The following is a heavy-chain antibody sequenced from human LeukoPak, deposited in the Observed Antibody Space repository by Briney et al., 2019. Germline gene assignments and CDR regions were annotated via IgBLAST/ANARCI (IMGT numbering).Heavy chain of an antibody. V-gene: IGHV1-46*01. CDR2: INPSGGST. CDR1: GYTFTSYY. J-gene: IGHJ5*02. CDR3: ARDPVKSDTAMVTRWFDP. Sequence: ASVKVSCKASGYTFTSYYMHWVRQAPGQGLEWMGIINPSGGSTSYAQKFQGRVTMTRDMSTSTVYMELSSLRSEDTAVYYCARDPVKSDTAMVTRWFDPWGQGTLVTVSS. D-gene: IGHD5-18*01.